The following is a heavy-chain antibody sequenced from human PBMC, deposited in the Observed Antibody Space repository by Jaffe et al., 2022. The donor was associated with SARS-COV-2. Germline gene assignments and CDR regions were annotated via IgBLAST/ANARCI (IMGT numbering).Heavy chain of an antibody. J-gene: IGHJ6*02. CDR3: ARDSRLEPTSGYYYGMDV. D-gene: IGHD1-1*01. CDR1: GGSISSYY. V-gene: IGHV4-4*07. CDR2: IYTSGST. Sequence: QVQLQESGPGLVKPSETLSLTCTVSGGSISSYYWSWIRQPAGKGLEWIGRIYTSGSTNYNPSLKSRVTMSVDTSKNQFSLKLSSVTAADTAVYYCARDSRLEPTSGYYYGMDVWGQGTTVTVSS.